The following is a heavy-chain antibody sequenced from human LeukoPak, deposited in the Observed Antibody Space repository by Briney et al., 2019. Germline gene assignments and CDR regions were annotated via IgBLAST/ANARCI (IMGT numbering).Heavy chain of an antibody. V-gene: IGHV1-2*02. CDR2: INPNSGGT. D-gene: IGHD6-19*01. CDR1: GYTFTGYY. CDR3: ASSIAVAGTWVRWY. J-gene: IGHJ4*02. Sequence: ASVKVSCKASGYTFTGYYMHWVRQAPGQGLEWMGWINPNSGGTNYAQKFQGRVTMTRDTSISTAYMELSRLRSDDTAVYYCASSIAVAGTWVRWYWGQGALVTVSS.